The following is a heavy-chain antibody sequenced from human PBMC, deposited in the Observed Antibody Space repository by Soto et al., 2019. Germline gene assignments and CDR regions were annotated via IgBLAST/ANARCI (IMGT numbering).Heavy chain of an antibody. CDR2: ISSSSSYI. D-gene: IGHD2-15*01. V-gene: IGHV3-21*01. J-gene: IGHJ1*01. CDR3: ARDRPDLYCSGGSCYSEYFQH. Sequence: GGSLRLSCAASGFTFSSYSMNWVRQAPGKGLEWVSSISSSSSYIYYADSVKGRFTISRDNAKNSLYLQMNSLRAEDTAVYYCARDRPDLYCSGGSCYSEYFQHWGQGTLVTVSS. CDR1: GFTFSSYS.